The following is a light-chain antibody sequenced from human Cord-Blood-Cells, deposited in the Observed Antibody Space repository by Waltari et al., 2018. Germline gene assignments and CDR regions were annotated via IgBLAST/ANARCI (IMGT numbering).Light chain of an antibody. V-gene: IGKV1-9*01. J-gene: IGKJ3*01. Sequence: DIQLTQSPSFLSASVGDRVNITCRASQGISSYLAWYQQKPGKAPKLLIYAASTLQSGVPSRFSGSGSGTEFALTISRLQPEDFSTYYCQQLNSYPFTFGPRTKVNIK. CDR2: AAS. CDR3: QQLNSYPFT. CDR1: QGISSY.